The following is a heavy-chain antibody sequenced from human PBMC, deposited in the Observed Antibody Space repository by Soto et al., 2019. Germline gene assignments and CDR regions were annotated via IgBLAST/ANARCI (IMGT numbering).Heavy chain of an antibody. CDR1: GFTFGDYA. V-gene: IGHV3-49*03. CDR2: IRSKAYGGTT. Sequence: GGSLRLSCTASGFTFGDYAMSWFRQAPGKGLEWVGFIRSKAYGGTTEYAASVKGRFTISRDDSKSIAYLQMNSLKTEDTAVYYCTSTGNYYDSSGYPPHSEAFDIWGQGTMVTVSS. J-gene: IGHJ3*02. CDR3: TSTGNYYDSSGYPPHSEAFDI. D-gene: IGHD3-22*01.